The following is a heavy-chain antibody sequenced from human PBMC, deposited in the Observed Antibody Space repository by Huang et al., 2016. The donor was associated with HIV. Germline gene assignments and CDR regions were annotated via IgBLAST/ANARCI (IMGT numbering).Heavy chain of an antibody. CDR2: VNHRGSD. CDR1: GGPLSGHY. V-gene: IGHV4-34*01. J-gene: IGHJ3*02. Sequence: QVRLHQWGTGLVRPSETLSLTCAVYGGPLSGHYWGWVRLPPGGSLEGIGEVNHRGSDKYTPSLKSRLSMSIDTSKKQFSLKLGSVTAADTALYYCARSLMGEDPFDIWGQGTLVTVSS. CDR3: ARSLMGEDPFDI. D-gene: IGHD3-16*01.